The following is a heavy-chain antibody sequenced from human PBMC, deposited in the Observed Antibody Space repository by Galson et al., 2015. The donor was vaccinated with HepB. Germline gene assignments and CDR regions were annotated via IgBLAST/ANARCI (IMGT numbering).Heavy chain of an antibody. CDR1: EFTFSTYW. J-gene: IGHJ4*02. CDR2: INLDGSQT. CDR3: ARDGDGAVEYDH. D-gene: IGHD6-19*01. Sequence: SLRLSCAASEFTFSTYWMSWVRQAPGKGLESVANINLDGSQTFYVDSVKGRFIISRDNAKDSLFLQMNSLRAEDTAVYYCARDGDGAVEYDHWGQGTLVTVSS. V-gene: IGHV3-7*01.